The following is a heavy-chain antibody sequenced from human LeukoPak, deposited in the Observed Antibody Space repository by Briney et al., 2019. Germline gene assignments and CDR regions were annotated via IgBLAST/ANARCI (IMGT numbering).Heavy chain of an antibody. D-gene: IGHD1-26*01. CDR2: IHYTRST. Sequence: SETLSLTCTVSGGSMTTYYWSWIRQPPGKGLERIGYIHYTRSTTYNPSLASRVTISVDTSKNHFSLKLTSVTGADTAVYYCARDLSAGRPAFDIWGQGTRVTVSS. V-gene: IGHV4-59*12. CDR3: ARDLSAGRPAFDI. J-gene: IGHJ3*02. CDR1: GGSMTTYY.